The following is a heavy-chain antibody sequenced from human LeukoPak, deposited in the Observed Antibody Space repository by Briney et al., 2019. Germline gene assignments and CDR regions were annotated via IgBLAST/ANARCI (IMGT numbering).Heavy chain of an antibody. V-gene: IGHV4-59*01. CDR1: GGSISSYY. CDR3: ARGYGSGTTKMTDY. D-gene: IGHD3-10*01. J-gene: IGHJ4*02. Sequence: SETLSLTCTVSGGSISSYYWSWIRQPPGKGLEWIGYIYYSGSTNYNPSLKSRVTISVDTSKNQFSLKLSSVTAADTAVYYCARGYGSGTTKMTDYWGQGTLVTVSS. CDR2: IYYSGST.